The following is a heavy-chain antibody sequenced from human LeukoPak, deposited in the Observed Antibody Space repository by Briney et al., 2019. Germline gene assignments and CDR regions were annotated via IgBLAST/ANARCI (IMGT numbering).Heavy chain of an antibody. Sequence: GGSLRLSCAASGFTFSSYWMSWVRQAPGKGREWVANIKQDGSEKYYVDSVKGRFTISRDNAKNSLYLQMNSLRAEDTAVYYCAQISTAGYYYYYYMDVWGKGTTVTVSS. CDR2: IKQDGSEK. J-gene: IGHJ6*03. V-gene: IGHV3-7*01. CDR1: GFTFSSYW. CDR3: AQISTAGYYYYYYMDV. D-gene: IGHD3-9*01.